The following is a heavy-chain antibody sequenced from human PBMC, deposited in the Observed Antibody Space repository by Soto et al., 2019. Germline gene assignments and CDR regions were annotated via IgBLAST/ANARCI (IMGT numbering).Heavy chain of an antibody. CDR2: ICGSGGST. Sequence: EVQLLESGGCLVQPGGSLRLSCAASGFTFSSYAMSWVRQAPGKGLEWVAAICGSGGSTYYADSVKGRFTISRDNSKNTLYLQMNSLRAEDTAVYYCAKKLGSVRYFDWLSHWGQGTLVTVSS. V-gene: IGHV3-23*01. J-gene: IGHJ4*02. CDR3: AKKLGSVRYFDWLSH. D-gene: IGHD3-9*01. CDR1: GFTFSSYA.